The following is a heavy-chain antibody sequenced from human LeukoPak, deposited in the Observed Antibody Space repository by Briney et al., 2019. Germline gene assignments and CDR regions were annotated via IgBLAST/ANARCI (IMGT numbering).Heavy chain of an antibody. Sequence: SGRSLRLSCAASGFTFGTYGMLGARRTPAKGLKYLSAISSNADSTHYADSVKGRFTICRDNSKNTLYLQMGSLRGEDMAVYYCARDDGDIDYWGEGTLVTVSS. CDR2: ISSNADST. CDR1: GFTFGTYG. V-gene: IGHV3-64*02. J-gene: IGHJ4*02. D-gene: IGHD4-17*01. CDR3: ARDDGDIDY.